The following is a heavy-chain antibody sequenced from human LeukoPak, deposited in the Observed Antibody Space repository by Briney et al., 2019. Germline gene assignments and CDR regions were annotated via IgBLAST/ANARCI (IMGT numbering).Heavy chain of an antibody. D-gene: IGHD6-19*01. CDR1: GGSFSGYY. CDR2: INHSGST. J-gene: IGHJ6*02. Sequence: SETLSLTCAVYGGSFSGYYWSWIRQPPGKGLEWIGEINHSGSTNYNPSLKSRVTISVDTSKNQFSLKLSSVTAADTAVYYCAGGSRIAVAGYYYYGMDVWGQGTTVTVSS. CDR3: AGGSRIAVAGYYYYGMDV. V-gene: IGHV4-34*01.